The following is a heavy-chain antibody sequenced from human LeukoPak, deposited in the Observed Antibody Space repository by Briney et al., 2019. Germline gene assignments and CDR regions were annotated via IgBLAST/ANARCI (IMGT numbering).Heavy chain of an antibody. CDR3: ARHHYYYDSSGLEDAFDI. CDR2: IYHSGST. V-gene: IGHV4-38-2*02. Sequence: SETLSLTCTVSSYSISSGYYWGWIRPPPGKGLEWIGSIYHSGSTYYNPSLKSRVTISVDTSKNHFSLKLSSVTAADTAVYYCARHHYYYDSSGLEDAFDIWGQGTMVTVSS. J-gene: IGHJ3*02. CDR1: SYSISSGYY. D-gene: IGHD3-22*01.